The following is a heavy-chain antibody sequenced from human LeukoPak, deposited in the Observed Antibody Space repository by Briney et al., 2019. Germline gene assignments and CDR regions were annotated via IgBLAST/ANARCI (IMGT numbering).Heavy chain of an antibody. CDR3: AKDGMYCSSTSCYHGFDY. D-gene: IGHD2-2*01. J-gene: IGHJ4*02. V-gene: IGHV3-30-3*01. CDR2: ISYDGSNK. Sequence: GRSRRLSCAASGFTFSSYAMHWVRQAPGKGLEWVAVISYDGSNKYYADSVKGRFTISRDNSKNTLYLQMNSLRAEDTAVYYCAKDGMYCSSTSCYHGFDYWGQGTLVTVSS. CDR1: GFTFSSYA.